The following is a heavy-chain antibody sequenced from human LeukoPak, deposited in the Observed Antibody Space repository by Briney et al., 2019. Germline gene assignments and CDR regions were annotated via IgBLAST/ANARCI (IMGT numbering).Heavy chain of an antibody. D-gene: IGHD6-19*01. Sequence: GGSLRLSCAASGFTFSRYEMNWVRQAPGKGLEWVSYISSGSTIYDADSVKGRFTISRDNAKNPLYLQMNSLRAEDTAVYYCARESIAVAGAPFDYWGQGTLVTVSS. CDR1: GFTFSRYE. V-gene: IGHV3-48*03. J-gene: IGHJ4*02. CDR2: ISSGSTI. CDR3: ARESIAVAGAPFDY.